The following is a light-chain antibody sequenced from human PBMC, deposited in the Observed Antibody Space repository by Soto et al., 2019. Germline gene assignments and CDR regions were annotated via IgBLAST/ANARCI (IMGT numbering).Light chain of an antibody. CDR3: GTWDSSLSAFYV. V-gene: IGLV1-51*02. Sequence: SVLTQPPSVSAAPGQKVTISCSGSSSNIGNNYVSWYQQLPGTPPKLLIYENNKRPSRIPDRFSGSKSGTSATLGITGLQTGEEADYYCGTWDSSLSAFYVFGTGTKVTV. CDR1: SSNIGNNY. CDR2: ENN. J-gene: IGLJ1*01.